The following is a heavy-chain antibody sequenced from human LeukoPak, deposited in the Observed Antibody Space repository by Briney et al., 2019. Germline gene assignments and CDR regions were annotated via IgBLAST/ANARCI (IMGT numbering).Heavy chain of an antibody. CDR2: ISGSGGST. J-gene: IGHJ4*02. V-gene: IGHV3-23*01. D-gene: IGHD3-22*01. CDR3: AKGSYYYDSSGYYYWYFDY. Sequence: PGGSLRLSCETSDFAFSNYAMSWVRQAPGRGLEWVSAISGSGGSTYYADSVKGRFTISRDNSKNTLYLQMNSLRAEDTAVYYCAKGSYYYDSSGYYYWYFDYWGQGTLVTVSS. CDR1: DFAFSNYA.